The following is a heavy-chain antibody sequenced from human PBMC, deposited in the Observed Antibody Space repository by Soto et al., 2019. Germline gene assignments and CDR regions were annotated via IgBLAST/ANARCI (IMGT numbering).Heavy chain of an antibody. CDR2: IYSSGRT. CDR1: GGSINSDEFY. D-gene: IGHD3-16*02. Sequence: QVQLQESGPGLVKPSQTLSLTCSLSGGSINSDEFYWTWIRQSPGKGLEWIGYIYSSGRTHYNPSLKSRINISLDTSNNLLSLRLSSVTAADKAVYYCARMGLHLGELSRNWFDPWGRGTLVTVSS. V-gene: IGHV4-31*03. J-gene: IGHJ5*02. CDR3: ARMGLHLGELSRNWFDP.